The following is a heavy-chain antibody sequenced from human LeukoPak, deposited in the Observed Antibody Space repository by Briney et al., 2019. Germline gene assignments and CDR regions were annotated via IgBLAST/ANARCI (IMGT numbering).Heavy chain of an antibody. Sequence: ASVKVSCKASGYTFISYAMNWVRQDTGQGLEWMGWMNPNSGNTGYAQKFQGRVTITRNTSISTAYMELSSLRSEDTAVYYCARRSVIRYCSSTSCSDYYYYMDVWGKGTTVTVSS. V-gene: IGHV1-8*03. CDR3: ARRSVIRYCSSTSCSDYYYYMDV. J-gene: IGHJ6*03. CDR2: MNPNSGNT. CDR1: GYTFISYA. D-gene: IGHD2-2*01.